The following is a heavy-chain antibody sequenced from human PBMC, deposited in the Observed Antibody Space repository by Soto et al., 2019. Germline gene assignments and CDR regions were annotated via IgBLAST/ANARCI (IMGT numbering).Heavy chain of an antibody. CDR1: GYTFTAYP. CDR3: ARKDYYGAGIYYFDH. V-gene: IGHV1-3*01. CDR2: INVANGDT. J-gene: IGHJ4*02. Sequence: QVQLVQSGAEVKKPGASVKVSCKASGYTFTAYPMHLVRQAPGQRLEWMGWINVANGDTGYSQKFQGRVTVTRDTSASTVYMELSSLTSEDTAVYYCARKDYYGAGIYYFDHWGQGTRVTVSS. D-gene: IGHD3-10*01.